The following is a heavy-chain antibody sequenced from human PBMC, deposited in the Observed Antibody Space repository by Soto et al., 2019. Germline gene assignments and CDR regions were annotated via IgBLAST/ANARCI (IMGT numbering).Heavy chain of an antibody. CDR1: GFTFSSFE. D-gene: IGHD6-25*01. Sequence: GGSLRLSCAASGFTFSSFEMTWVRQAPGKGLEWVAYITASGDITYYADSVKGRFTVSRDNAKNSLFLQMNSLRAEDTAVYFCARDGDTSGFNFDGRSDYWGQGNLVSVSS. CDR2: ITASGDIT. CDR3: ARDGDTSGFNFDGRSDY. V-gene: IGHV3-48*03. J-gene: IGHJ4*02.